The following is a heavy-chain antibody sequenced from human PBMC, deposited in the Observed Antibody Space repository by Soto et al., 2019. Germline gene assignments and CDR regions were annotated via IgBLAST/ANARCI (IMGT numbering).Heavy chain of an antibody. V-gene: IGHV1-69*13. CDR2: IIPIFGTA. D-gene: IGHD1-26*01. Sequence: SVKVSCKASGGTFSSYAISWVRQAPGQGLEWMGGIIPIFGTANYAQKFQGRVTITADESTSTAYMELSSLRSEDTAVYYCARGRRELYGSEPDYWGQGTLVTVSS. CDR1: GGTFSSYA. J-gene: IGHJ4*02. CDR3: ARGRRELYGSEPDY.